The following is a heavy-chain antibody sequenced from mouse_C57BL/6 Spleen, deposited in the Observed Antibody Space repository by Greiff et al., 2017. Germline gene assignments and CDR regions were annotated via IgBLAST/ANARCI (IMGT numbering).Heavy chain of an antibody. J-gene: IGHJ1*03. CDR3: TRDRGEGYFDV. CDR2: ISSGGDYI. V-gene: IGHV5-9-1*02. Sequence: DVMLVESGEGLVKPGGSLKLSCAASGFTFSSYAMSWVRQTPEKRLEWVAYISSGGDYIYYADTVKGRFTISRDNARNTLYLQMSSLKSEDTAMYYCTRDRGEGYFDVWGTGTTVTVSS. CDR1: GFTFSSYA.